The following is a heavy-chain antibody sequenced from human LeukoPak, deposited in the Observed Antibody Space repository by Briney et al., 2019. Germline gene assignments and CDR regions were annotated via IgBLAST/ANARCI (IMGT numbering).Heavy chain of an antibody. J-gene: IGHJ4*02. CDR1: GLTVSYNY. V-gene: IGHV3-66*01. CDR2: IYSGGST. D-gene: IGHD2-21*02. Sequence: GGSLRLSCAASGLTVSYNYMSWVRQAPGKGLEWVSVIYSGGSTYYADSVKGRFTISRDNSKNTLYLQMNSLRAEDTAVYYCARDCGGDCYLGYWGQGTLVTVSS. CDR3: ARDCGGDCYLGY.